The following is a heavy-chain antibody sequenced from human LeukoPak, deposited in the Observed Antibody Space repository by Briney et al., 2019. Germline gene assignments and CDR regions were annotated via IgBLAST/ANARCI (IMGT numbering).Heavy chain of an antibody. D-gene: IGHD1-26*01. CDR3: ATDGAGVGATNKVSDDAFDI. J-gene: IGHJ3*02. CDR2: FDPEDGET. Sequence: ASVKVSCKVSGYTLTELSMHWVRQAPGKGLEWRGGFDPEDGETIYAQKFQGRVTMTEDTSTDTAYMELSSLRSEDTAVYYCATDGAGVGATNKVSDDAFDIWGQGTMVTVSS. V-gene: IGHV1-24*01. CDR1: GYTLTELS.